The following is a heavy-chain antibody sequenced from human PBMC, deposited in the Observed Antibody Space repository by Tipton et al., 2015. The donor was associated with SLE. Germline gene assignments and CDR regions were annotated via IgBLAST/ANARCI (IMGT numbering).Heavy chain of an antibody. V-gene: IGHV4-4*09. Sequence: TLSLTCTVSGGSISGYYWSWIRQPPGKGLEWIANIYTSGSTNYNPSLKSRVTISVDTSKNPFSLKLSSVTAADTAVYYCARLNEMATITSYYYGMDVWGQGTTVTVSS. J-gene: IGHJ6*02. CDR3: ARLNEMATITSYYYGMDV. CDR1: GGSISGYY. CDR2: IYTSGST. D-gene: IGHD5-24*01.